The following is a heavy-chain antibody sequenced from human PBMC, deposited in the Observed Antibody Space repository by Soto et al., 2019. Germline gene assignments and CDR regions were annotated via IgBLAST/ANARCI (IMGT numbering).Heavy chain of an antibody. Sequence: GGSLRLSCAASGFSVSNLYMTWVRQAPGKGLEWVSVISSGGSTYYADSVKGRFTISRDNSKNTPYLEMKSLRAGDTAVYYCARDTLGGAYDFCHGGQGTLVTVSS. V-gene: IGHV3-66*01. D-gene: IGHD3-3*01. CDR2: ISSGGST. CDR1: GFSVSNLY. J-gene: IGHJ4*02. CDR3: ARDTLGGAYDFCH.